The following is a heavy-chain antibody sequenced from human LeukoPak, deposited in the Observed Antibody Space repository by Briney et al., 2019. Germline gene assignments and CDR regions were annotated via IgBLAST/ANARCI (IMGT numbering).Heavy chain of an antibody. V-gene: IGHV3-30*02. CDR1: EFTSRNFG. CDR3: AKDPSSIYSSGLDY. D-gene: IGHD3-22*01. Sequence: PGGSRRLSFEASEFTSRNFGMHGVPQAPGKGLEGLASISYDGGNKYYADSVKGRFTISRDNSKNALYLQMNSLRAEDTAVYYCAKDPSSIYSSGLDYWGQGTLVTVSS. J-gene: IGHJ4*02. CDR2: ISYDGGNK.